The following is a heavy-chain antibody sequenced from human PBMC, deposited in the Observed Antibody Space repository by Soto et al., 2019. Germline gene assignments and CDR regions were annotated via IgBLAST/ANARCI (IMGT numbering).Heavy chain of an antibody. J-gene: IGHJ4*02. CDR1: GGSFSSSTYY. V-gene: IGHV4-39*01. CDR3: ASAPGFNLFDS. D-gene: IGHD5-12*01. Sequence: QLQLQESGPRLVKPAETLSLTCIVSGGSFSSSTYYGGWIRQPPGKGLEWIGSIFHSGSTYYNPSLKSRVTLSVDTSKNRFYLRLGSVTAADTAVYYCASAPGFNLFDSWGQGTLVTVSS. CDR2: IFHSGST.